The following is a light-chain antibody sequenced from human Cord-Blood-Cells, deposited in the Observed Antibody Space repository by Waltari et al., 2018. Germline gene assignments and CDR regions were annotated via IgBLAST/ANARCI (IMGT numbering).Light chain of an antibody. CDR1: SGSIASNY. J-gene: IGLJ3*02. CDR3: QSYDSSNQV. CDR2: EDN. Sequence: NFMLTQPHSASESPGKTVTISCTRSSGSIASNYVQCYQQRPGSSPTTVIYEDNQRPSGVPDRFSGSIDSSSNSASLTISGLKTEDEADYYCQSYDSSNQVFGGGTKLTVL. V-gene: IGLV6-57*01.